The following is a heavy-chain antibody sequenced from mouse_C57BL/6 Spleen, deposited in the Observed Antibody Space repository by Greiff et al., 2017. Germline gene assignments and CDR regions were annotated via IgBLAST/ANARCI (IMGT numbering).Heavy chain of an antibody. J-gene: IGHJ2*01. Sequence: QVQLQQSGAELVRPGASVTLSCKASGYTFTDYEMHWVKQTPVHGLEWIGAIDPEPGGTAYNQKFKGKAILTADKSSSTAYMELRSLTSEDSAVYYCTRRDGNYPSWGQGTTLTVSS. D-gene: IGHD2-1*01. CDR2: IDPEPGGT. CDR1: GYTFTDYE. CDR3: TRRDGNYPS. V-gene: IGHV1-15*01.